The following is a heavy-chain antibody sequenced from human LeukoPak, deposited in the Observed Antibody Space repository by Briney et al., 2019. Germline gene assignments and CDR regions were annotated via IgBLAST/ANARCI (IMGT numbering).Heavy chain of an antibody. Sequence: ASVKVSCKASEYTFTGYYMHWVRQAPGQGLEWMGGINPNSGGTNYAQKFQGRVTMTRDTSISTAYMELSRLRSDDTAVYYCARSYYYDSSEVDYWGQGTLVTVSS. CDR3: ARSYYYDSSEVDY. CDR1: EYTFTGYY. D-gene: IGHD3-22*01. V-gene: IGHV1-2*02. J-gene: IGHJ4*02. CDR2: INPNSGGT.